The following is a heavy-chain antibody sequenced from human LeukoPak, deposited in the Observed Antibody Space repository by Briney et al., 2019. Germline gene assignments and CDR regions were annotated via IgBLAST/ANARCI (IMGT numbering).Heavy chain of an antibody. CDR3: ARAYSEWRLLIVFDY. CDR1: GGSISSSSYY. J-gene: IGHJ4*02. CDR2: IYYSGST. V-gene: IGHV4-61*05. D-gene: IGHD2-15*01. Sequence: PSETLSLTCTVSGGSISSSSYYWGWIRQPPGKGLEWIGYIYYSGSTNYNPSLKSRVTMSVDTSKNQFSLKLSSVTAADTAVYYRARAYSEWRLLIVFDYWGQGTLVTVSS.